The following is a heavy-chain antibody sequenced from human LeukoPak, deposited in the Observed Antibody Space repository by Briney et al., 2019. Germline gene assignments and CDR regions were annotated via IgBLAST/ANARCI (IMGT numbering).Heavy chain of an antibody. CDR2: IYHSGST. V-gene: IGHV4-30-2*01. J-gene: IGHJ6*03. D-gene: IGHD4-11*01. CDR1: GGSISSGGYY. Sequence: SQTLSLTCTVSGGSISSGGYYWSWIRQPPGKGLEWIGYIYHSGSTYYNPSLESRVTMSVDTSKNQFSLKLSSVTAADTAVYYCAREQDYRRVYYYYMDVWGKGTTVTVSS. CDR3: AREQDYRRVYYYYMDV.